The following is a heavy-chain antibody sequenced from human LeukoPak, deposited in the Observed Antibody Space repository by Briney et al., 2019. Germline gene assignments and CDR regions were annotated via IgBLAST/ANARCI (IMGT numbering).Heavy chain of an antibody. V-gene: IGHV1-8*01. CDR1: GYTFTSYD. CDR2: MNPNSGNT. J-gene: IGHJ6*02. D-gene: IGHD4-11*01. Sequence: GASVKVSCKASGYTFTSYDINWVRQATGQGLEWMGWMNPNSGNTGYAQKFQGRVTMTRNTSISTAYMELSSLGSEDTAVYYCGVMTTGLYYSFGMDVWGQGTKVTVPS. CDR3: GVMTTGLYYSFGMDV.